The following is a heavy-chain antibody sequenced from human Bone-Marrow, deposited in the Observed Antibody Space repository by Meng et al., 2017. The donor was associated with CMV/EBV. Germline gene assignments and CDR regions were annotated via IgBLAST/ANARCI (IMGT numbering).Heavy chain of an antibody. CDR2: IRYDGSNK. CDR3: AKDIGLHSSGYLDY. Sequence: GGSLRLSCAASGFTFSSYGMHWVRQAPGKGLEWVAFIRYDGSNKYYADSVKGRFTISRDNSKNTLYLQMNSLRAEDTAVYYCAKDIGLHSSGYLDYWGQETLVTVSS. CDR1: GFTFSSYG. V-gene: IGHV3-30*02. D-gene: IGHD3-22*01. J-gene: IGHJ4*02.